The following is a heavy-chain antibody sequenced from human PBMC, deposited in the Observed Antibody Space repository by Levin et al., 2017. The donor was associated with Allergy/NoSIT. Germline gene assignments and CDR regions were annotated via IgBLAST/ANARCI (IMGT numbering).Heavy chain of an antibody. V-gene: IGHV3-33*01. CDR3: ARDPYYDSSVIMDY. CDR2: IWYDGSNK. CDR1: GFTFSSYG. D-gene: IGHD3-22*01. J-gene: IGHJ4*02. Sequence: GGSLRLSCAASGFTFSSYGMHWVRQAPGKGLEWVAVIWYDGSNKYYADSVKGRFTISRDNSKNTLYLQMNSLRAEDTAVYYCARDPYYDSSVIMDYWGQGTLVTVSS.